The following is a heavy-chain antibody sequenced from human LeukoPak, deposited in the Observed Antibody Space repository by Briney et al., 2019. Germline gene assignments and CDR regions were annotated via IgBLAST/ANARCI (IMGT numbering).Heavy chain of an antibody. Sequence: SVKVSCKASGGTFSSYAISWVRQAPGQGLEWMGGIIPIFGTANYAQKFQGRVTITADESTSTAYMELSSLRSEDTAVYYCARDPDLYYYDSSGYYKNDAFDIWGQGTMVTVSS. J-gene: IGHJ3*02. CDR3: ARDPDLYYYDSSGYYKNDAFDI. CDR1: GGTFSSYA. V-gene: IGHV1-69*13. D-gene: IGHD3-22*01. CDR2: IIPIFGTA.